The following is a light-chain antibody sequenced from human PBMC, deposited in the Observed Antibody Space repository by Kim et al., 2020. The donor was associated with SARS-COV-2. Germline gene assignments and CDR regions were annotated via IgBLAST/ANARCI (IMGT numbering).Light chain of an antibody. CDR2: HDS. J-gene: IGLJ3*02. V-gene: IGLV3-1*01. CDR3: QAWDSCTVV. Sequence: SYELTQPPSVSVSPGQTASITCSGDKLGDKYAYWYQQKPGQSPVLVIYHDSKRPSGIPERFSGSNSGNTATLTISGTQAMDEADYYCQAWDSCTVVFGGG. CDR1: KLGDKY.